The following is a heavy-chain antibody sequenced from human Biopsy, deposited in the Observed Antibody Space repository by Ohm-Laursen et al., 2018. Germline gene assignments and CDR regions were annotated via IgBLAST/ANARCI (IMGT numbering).Heavy chain of an antibody. CDR3: ARGVYDTTEFFFGLDV. V-gene: IGHV3-48*01. CDR1: GFSFDNYA. Sequence: SLRLSCAASGFSFDNYAMNWVRQAPGKGLEWISYISRSSSTIYYADSVKGRFTISRDNGKNSMFLQMSSLTAEDTAVYFCARGVYDTTEFFFGLDVWGQGTTVTVSS. J-gene: IGHJ6*02. CDR2: ISRSSSTI. D-gene: IGHD5/OR15-5a*01.